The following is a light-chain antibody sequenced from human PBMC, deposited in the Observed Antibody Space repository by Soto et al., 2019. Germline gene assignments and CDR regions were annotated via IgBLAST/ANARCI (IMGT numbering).Light chain of an antibody. CDR2: DAS. V-gene: IGKV1-33*01. J-gene: IGKJ2*01. CDR3: QEYKTYA. CDR1: HDIRDS. Sequence: IHMTQSPSSLSASLLYIVTLTCQASHDIRDSLNWYQQKPGKPPKLLVYDASNLQKGVPSRFSGSGSGTEFTLTVSSLQTDDSATYFCQEYKTYAFGPGTKVDIK.